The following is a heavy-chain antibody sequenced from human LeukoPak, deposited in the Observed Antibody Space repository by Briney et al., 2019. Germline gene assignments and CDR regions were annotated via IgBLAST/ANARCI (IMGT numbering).Heavy chain of an antibody. Sequence: GSLRLSCAASGLPFSSYAMSWVRQAPGKGLGWVSPITNSGGTTYYADSVKGRFTISRDNSKNTLYLQMNSLRAEDTAVYYCAKGASYFDYWGQGTLVTVSS. CDR1: GLPFSSYA. CDR2: ITNSGGTT. V-gene: IGHV3-23*01. J-gene: IGHJ4*02. CDR3: AKGASYFDY.